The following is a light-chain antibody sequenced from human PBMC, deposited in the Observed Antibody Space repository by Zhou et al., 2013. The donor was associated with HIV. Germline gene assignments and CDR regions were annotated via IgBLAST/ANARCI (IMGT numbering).Light chain of an antibody. J-gene: IGKJ1*01. CDR2: KAS. V-gene: IGKV1-5*03. Sequence: DIQMTQSPPSLSASEGDRVTITCRASQSINTYLNWYQQKPGKAPELLIQKASNLENGVPSRFSGTGSGTEFTLTISSLQPDDSATYYCQQYNVFWTFGQGTKVEIK. CDR1: QSINTY. CDR3: QQYNVFWT.